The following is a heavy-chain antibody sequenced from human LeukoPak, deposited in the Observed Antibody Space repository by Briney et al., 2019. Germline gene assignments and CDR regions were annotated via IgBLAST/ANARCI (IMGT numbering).Heavy chain of an antibody. CDR2: IRGSVGST. CDR3: AKTAVPAAAVYYFDY. CDR1: GFTFTSYA. V-gene: IGHV3-23*01. D-gene: IGHD2-2*01. J-gene: IGHJ4*02. Sequence: GGSLRLSCAASGFTFTSYAMTWVRQAPGQGLDFVSAIRGSVGSTYYADSVKGRFTISRDNSKNTLYLQMNSLRAEDTAVYYCAKTAVPAAAVYYFDYWGQGTLVTVSS.